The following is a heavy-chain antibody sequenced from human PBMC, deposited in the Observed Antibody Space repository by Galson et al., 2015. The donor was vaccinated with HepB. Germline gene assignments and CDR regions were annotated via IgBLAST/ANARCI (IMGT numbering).Heavy chain of an antibody. V-gene: IGHV1-69*13. Sequence: SVKVSCKASGGTFSSYAISWVRQALGQGLEWMGGIIPIFGTANYAQKFQGRVTITADESTITAYMELSSLRSEDTAVYYCARPATYSSRGPGSRRYWYFDLWGRGTLVTVSS. D-gene: IGHD6-13*01. CDR2: IIPIFGTA. J-gene: IGHJ2*01. CDR3: ARPATYSSRGPGSRRYWYFDL. CDR1: GGTFSSYA.